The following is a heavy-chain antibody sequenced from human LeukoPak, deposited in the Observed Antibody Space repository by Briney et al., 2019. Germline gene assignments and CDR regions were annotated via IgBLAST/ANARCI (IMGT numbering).Heavy chain of an antibody. CDR2: IIPIFGPA. Sequence: SVKVSCKASGGTFISYAISWVRQAPGQGLEWMGGIIPIFGPANYAQKFQGRVTITADESTSTAYMELSSLRSEDTAVYYCARLDYSNYANWFDPWGQGTLVTVSS. CDR1: GGTFISYA. CDR3: ARLDYSNYANWFDP. J-gene: IGHJ5*02. D-gene: IGHD4-11*01. V-gene: IGHV1-69*13.